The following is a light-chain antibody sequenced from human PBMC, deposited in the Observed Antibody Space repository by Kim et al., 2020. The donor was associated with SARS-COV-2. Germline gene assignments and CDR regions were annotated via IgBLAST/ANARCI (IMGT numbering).Light chain of an antibody. Sequence: LSPGETATLSCRPSQSVSRYLAWYQPRPAQAPSILIYDASNRATGIPARFSGSGSGTDFTLTVSSLEPEDFAVYYCQQRSNWPLTFGGGTKVDIK. CDR3: QQRSNWPLT. V-gene: IGKV3-11*01. CDR1: QSVSRY. J-gene: IGKJ4*01. CDR2: DAS.